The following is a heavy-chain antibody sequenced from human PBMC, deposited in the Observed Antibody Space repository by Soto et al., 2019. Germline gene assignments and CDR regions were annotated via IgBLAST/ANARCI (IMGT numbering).Heavy chain of an antibody. CDR2: ISGSGSST. J-gene: IGHJ6*02. CDR3: AKSGSSGEYPPGGGMDV. Sequence: EVQLLESGGGLVQPGGSLRLSCAASGLTFSSYAMSWVRQGPGKGLEWVSAISGSGSSTYYADSVEGRFTISRDNSKNTLYLQMGSLRAEDTAVYYCAKSGSSGEYPPGGGMDVWGQGTTVTVSS. D-gene: IGHD3-22*01. V-gene: IGHV3-23*01. CDR1: GLTFSSYA.